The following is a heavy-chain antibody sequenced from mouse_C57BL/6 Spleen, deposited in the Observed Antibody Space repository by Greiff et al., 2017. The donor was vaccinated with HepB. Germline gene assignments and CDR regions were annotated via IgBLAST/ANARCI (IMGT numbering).Heavy chain of an antibody. CDR3: ASKEGYRGYFDY. D-gene: IGHD3-1*01. J-gene: IGHJ2*01. V-gene: IGHV1-26*01. CDR1: GYTFTDYY. CDR2: INPNNGGT. Sequence: EVQLQQSGPELVKPGASVKISCKASGYTFTDYYMNWVKQSHGKSLEWIGDINPNNGGTSYNQKFKGKATLTVDKSSSTAYMELRSLTSEDSAVYYCASKEGYRGYFDYWGQGTTLTVSS.